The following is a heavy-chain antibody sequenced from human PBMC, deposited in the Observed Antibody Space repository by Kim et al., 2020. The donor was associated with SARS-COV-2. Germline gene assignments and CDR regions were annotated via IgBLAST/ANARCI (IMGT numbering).Heavy chain of an antibody. V-gene: IGHV1-58*01. J-gene: IGHJ4*02. Sequence: NTNYAQKFQERGTITRDMATSTAYMELSSLGSEDTAVYYRAAQQLVPFDYWGQGTLVTVSS. CDR3: AAQQLVPFDY. CDR2: NT. D-gene: IGHD6-13*01.